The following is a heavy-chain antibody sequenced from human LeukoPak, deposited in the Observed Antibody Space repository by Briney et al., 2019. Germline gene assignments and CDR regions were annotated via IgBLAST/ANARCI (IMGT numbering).Heavy chain of an antibody. CDR1: GFTFSSYA. CDR2: ISGSGGST. Sequence: QAGGSLRLSCAASGFTFSSYAMSWVRQAPGKGLEWVSAISGSGGSTYYADSVKGRFTISRDNSKNTLYLQMSSLRAEDTAVYYCAKDLSFYDFWSGRGLDYWGQGTLVTVSS. J-gene: IGHJ4*02. V-gene: IGHV3-23*01. CDR3: AKDLSFYDFWSGRGLDY. D-gene: IGHD3-3*01.